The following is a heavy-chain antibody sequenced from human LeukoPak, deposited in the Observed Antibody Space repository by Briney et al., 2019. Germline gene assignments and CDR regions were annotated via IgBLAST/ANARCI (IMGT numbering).Heavy chain of an antibody. V-gene: IGHV3-11*01. D-gene: IGHD6-19*01. Sequence: SGGSLRLSCAASGFTFNDYHMNWIRQAPGKGLEWISYISPGGGDISFADSVKGRFTLSRDNAKNSLYLQVSSLTAEDTAVYYCASGRDIEVAGPGGYFDHWGQGTLVTVSS. J-gene: IGHJ4*02. CDR3: ASGRDIEVAGPGGYFDH. CDR2: ISPGGGDI. CDR1: GFTFNDYH.